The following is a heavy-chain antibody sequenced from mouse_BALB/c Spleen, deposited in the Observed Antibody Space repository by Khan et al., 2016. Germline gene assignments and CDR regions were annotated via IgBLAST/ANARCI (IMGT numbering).Heavy chain of an antibody. D-gene: IGHD1-1*01. Sequence: EVQLQESGGGLVQPGGSLKLSCAASGFDFSRYWMNWVRQAPGKGLEWIGEINSDSSTINYTPSLKDKFIISRENAKNTLYLQMNKVRSEDTALYYCAREDYYAWFPYWGQGTLVTVSA. CDR1: GFDFSRYW. V-gene: IGHV4-1*02. J-gene: IGHJ3*01. CDR2: INSDSSTI. CDR3: AREDYYAWFPY.